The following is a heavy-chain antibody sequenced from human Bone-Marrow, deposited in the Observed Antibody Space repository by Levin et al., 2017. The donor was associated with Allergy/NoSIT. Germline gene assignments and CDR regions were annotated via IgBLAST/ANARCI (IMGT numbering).Heavy chain of an antibody. CDR2: ITGTGSGT. J-gene: IGHJ1*01. CDR3: AKGSLSRNEVTGTGFFRD. Sequence: GGSLRLSCSMSGYTFSSHSMAWIRQAPGRGLEWVSIITGTGSGTYYADSVQGRFTISRDNSQSTLSLQMNSLKIEDTAVYYCAKGSLSRNEVTGTGFFRDWGQGTPVTVSS. CDR1: GYTFSSHS. D-gene: IGHD2-21*02. V-gene: IGHV3-23*01.